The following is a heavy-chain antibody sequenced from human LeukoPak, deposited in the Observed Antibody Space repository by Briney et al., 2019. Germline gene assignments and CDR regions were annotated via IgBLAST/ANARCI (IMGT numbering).Heavy chain of an antibody. V-gene: IGHV3-11*01. CDR2: ISSSGSTI. J-gene: IGHJ4*02. D-gene: IGHD3/OR15-3a*01. CDR1: GFTFSDYY. CDR3: ASKYLWTAVNY. Sequence: GGSLRLSCAASGFTFSDYYMSWIRQAPGKGLEWVSYISSSGSTIYYADSVKGRFTISRDNAKNSLYLQMNSLRAEDTAVYYCASKYLWTAVNYWGQGTLVTVSS.